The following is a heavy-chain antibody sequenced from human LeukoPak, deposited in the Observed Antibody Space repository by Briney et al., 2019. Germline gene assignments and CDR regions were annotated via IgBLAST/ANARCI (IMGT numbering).Heavy chain of an antibody. D-gene: IGHD1-14*01. Sequence: PSETLSLTCTVSGYSISSGYYWGWIRQPPGKGLEWIGSIYHSGSTYYNPPLKSRVTISVDTSKNQFSLKLSSVTAADTAVYYCARSGGLTGLFDYWGQGTLVTVSS. J-gene: IGHJ4*02. CDR3: ARSGGLTGLFDY. CDR2: IYHSGST. V-gene: IGHV4-38-2*02. CDR1: GYSISSGYY.